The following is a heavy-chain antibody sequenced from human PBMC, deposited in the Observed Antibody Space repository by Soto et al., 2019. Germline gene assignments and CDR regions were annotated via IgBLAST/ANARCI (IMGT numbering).Heavy chain of an antibody. CDR3: AREGITMVRGYYGMDV. CDR2: IWYDGSNK. CDR1: GFTFSSYG. V-gene: IGHV3-33*01. Sequence: GGSLRLSCAASGFTFSSYGMHWVRQAPGKGLEWVAVIWYDGSNKYYADSVKGRFTISRDNSKNTLYLQMNSLRAEDTAVYYCAREGITMVRGYYGMDVWGQGTTVTVSS. J-gene: IGHJ6*02. D-gene: IGHD3-10*01.